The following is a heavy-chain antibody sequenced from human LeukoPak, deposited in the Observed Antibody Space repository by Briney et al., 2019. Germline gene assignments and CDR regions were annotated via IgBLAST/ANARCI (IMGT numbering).Heavy chain of an antibody. CDR1: GFTFSSYA. J-gene: IGHJ4*02. V-gene: IGHV3-23*01. Sequence: GGSLSLSCAASGFTFSSYAMSWVRQAPGKGLEWVSVISGSGGSTYYADSVKGRFTISRDNSKNTLYLQMNSLRAEDTAVYYCANTYYYGSGSYHWGQGTLVTVSS. CDR3: ANTYYYGSGSYH. D-gene: IGHD3-10*01. CDR2: ISGSGGST.